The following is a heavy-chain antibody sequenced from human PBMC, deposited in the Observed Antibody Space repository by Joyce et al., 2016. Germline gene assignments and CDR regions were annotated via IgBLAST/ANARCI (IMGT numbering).Heavy chain of an antibody. CDR2: IYNSDTT. V-gene: IGHV4-61*01. D-gene: IGHD3-10*01. J-gene: IGHJ6*02. Sequence: HLQESGPGLVKPSETLSLTCTISGGSFSDTSYYWSWIRQPPGKGLEWLGFIYNSDTTHYNPSLGGRLIISAGAAKKQFSLRLTSVTSADTAVYYCATSLPSRVGGFQFFGLDVWGQGTTVIVS. CDR3: ATSLPSRVGGFQFFGLDV. CDR1: GGSFSDTSYY.